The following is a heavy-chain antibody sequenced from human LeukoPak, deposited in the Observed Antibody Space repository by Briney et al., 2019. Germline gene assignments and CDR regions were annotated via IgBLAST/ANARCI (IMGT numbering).Heavy chain of an antibody. CDR1: GFTFSSYG. V-gene: IGHV3-33*01. D-gene: IGHD5-24*01. J-gene: IGHJ1*01. CDR3: ARGDGYNDAEYLQH. CDR2: IWYEGSNK. Sequence: PGGSLRLSCAASGFTFSSYGMQWVRHATGKGVEWVAVIWYEGSNKYYGHSVKGGFTISRDNSKKTLYLQMNILRVEGTAVYYCARGDGYNDAEYLQHWGQGTLVTVS.